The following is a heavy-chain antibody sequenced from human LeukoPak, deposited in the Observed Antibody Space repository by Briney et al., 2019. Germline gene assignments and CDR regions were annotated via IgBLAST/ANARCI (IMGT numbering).Heavy chain of an antibody. CDR3: ARSEPSFYFDS. CDR1: GGSISSSNF. Sequence: SGTLSLTCAVSGGSISSSNFWSWVRQPPGKGPEWIGEIYHSGSTNYNPSLKSRVTISVDKSKNQFSLLLSSVTAADTAVYYCARSEPSFYFDSWGQGTLVTVSS. V-gene: IGHV4-4*02. CDR2: IYHSGST. J-gene: IGHJ4*02.